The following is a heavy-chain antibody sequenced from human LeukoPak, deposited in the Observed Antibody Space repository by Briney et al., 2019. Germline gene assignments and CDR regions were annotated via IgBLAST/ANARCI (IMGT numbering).Heavy chain of an antibody. V-gene: IGHV3-7*01. J-gene: IGHJ5*02. Sequence: GGSLRLSCAASGFTFSSYWMSWVRQAPGKGLEWVANIKQDGSEKYYVDSVKGRFTISRDNAKNPLYLQMNSLRAEDTAVYYRARLSATPNWFDPWGQGTLVTVSS. D-gene: IGHD1-26*01. CDR3: ARLSATPNWFDP. CDR1: GFTFSSYW. CDR2: IKQDGSEK.